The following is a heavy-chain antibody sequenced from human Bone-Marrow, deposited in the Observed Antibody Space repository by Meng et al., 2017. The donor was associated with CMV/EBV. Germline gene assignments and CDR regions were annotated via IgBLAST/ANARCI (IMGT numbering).Heavy chain of an antibody. CDR3: AKGGAAIRD. J-gene: IGHJ4*02. V-gene: IGHV3-23*01. CDR1: GFTFSSYW. D-gene: IGHD2-2*02. CDR2: ISGSGGST. Sequence: GESLKISCAASGFTFSSYWMSWVRQAPGKGLEWVSAISGSGGSTYYADSVKGRFTISRDNSKNTLYLQMNSLRAEDTAVYYCAKGGAAIRDWGQGTLVTVSS.